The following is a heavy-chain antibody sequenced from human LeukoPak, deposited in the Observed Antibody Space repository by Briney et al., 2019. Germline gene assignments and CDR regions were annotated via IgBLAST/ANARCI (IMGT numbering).Heavy chain of an antibody. V-gene: IGHV3-7*03. Sequence: QPGGSLRLFCAGSGFTFSSHWMTWVRQTPGKGLEWVASIKHDGSEKNYVDSVKGRFTISRDNAKNSLYVQMDSLRAEDTAVYYCARDNFDWRPLDSWGQGILVTVSS. CDR1: GFTFSSHW. CDR2: IKHDGSEK. CDR3: ARDNFDWRPLDS. D-gene: IGHD3-9*01. J-gene: IGHJ4*02.